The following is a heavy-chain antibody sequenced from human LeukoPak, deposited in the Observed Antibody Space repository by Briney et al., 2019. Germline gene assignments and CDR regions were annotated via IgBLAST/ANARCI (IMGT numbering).Heavy chain of an antibody. Sequence: ASVKVSCKASGYTFTGYYMHWVRQAPGQGLEWMGWINPNSGGTNYAQKFQGRVTMTRDTSISTAYMELSRLRSDDTAVYYCARDPGYSSGWSNLPLDYRGQGTLVTVSS. CDR1: GYTFTGYY. J-gene: IGHJ4*02. CDR2: INPNSGGT. D-gene: IGHD6-19*01. CDR3: ARDPGYSSGWSNLPLDY. V-gene: IGHV1-2*02.